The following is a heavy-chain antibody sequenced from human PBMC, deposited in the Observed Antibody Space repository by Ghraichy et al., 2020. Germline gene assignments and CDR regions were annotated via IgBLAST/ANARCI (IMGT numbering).Heavy chain of an antibody. CDR1: GGSFSGYY. CDR3: ARGVIAAAGSRGVDY. D-gene: IGHD6-13*01. CDR2: INHSGSS. Sequence: SETLSLTCAVYGGSFSGYYWSWIRQPPGKGLEWIGEINHSGSSNYNPSLKSRVTISVDTSKNQFTLKLSSVTAADTAVYYCARGVIAAAGSRGVDYWGQGTLVTVSS. J-gene: IGHJ4*02. V-gene: IGHV4-34*01.